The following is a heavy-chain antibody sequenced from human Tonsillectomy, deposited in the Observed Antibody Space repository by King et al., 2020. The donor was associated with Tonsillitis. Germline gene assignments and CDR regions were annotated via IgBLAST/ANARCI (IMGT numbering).Heavy chain of an antibody. D-gene: IGHD2-15*01. V-gene: IGHV3-30-3*01. CDR2: ISYDGNNK. CDR1: GFTFTNYA. Sequence: VQLVESGGGVVQPGRSLRLSCAASGFTFTNYAMDWVRQAPGKGLEWVAGISYDGNNKYYADSMKGRFTISRDNSKNTLYLQVNSLRAVDTAVYYCAGNLGFCSGGSCHRPFDYWGQGTLVTVSS. J-gene: IGHJ4*02. CDR3: AGNLGFCSGGSCHRPFDY.